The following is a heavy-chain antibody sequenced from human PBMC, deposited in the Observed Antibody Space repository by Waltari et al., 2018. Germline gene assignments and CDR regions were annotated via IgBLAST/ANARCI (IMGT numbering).Heavy chain of an antibody. Sequence: EVQLVESGGGLVQPGGSLRLSCAASGFTFSSYEMNWVRQAPGKGLEWVSYISSGGTNMFYAESVKGRFTISRDNAKNSLYLHMNSLRVEDTAVYYCARERSVTGKGNLDYWG. D-gene: IGHD3-10*01. CDR2: ISSGGTNM. CDR3: ARERSVTGKGNLDY. V-gene: IGHV3-48*03. J-gene: IGHJ4*01. CDR1: GFTFSSYE.